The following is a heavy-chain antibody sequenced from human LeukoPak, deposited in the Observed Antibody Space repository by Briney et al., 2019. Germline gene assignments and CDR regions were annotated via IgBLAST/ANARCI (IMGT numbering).Heavy chain of an antibody. V-gene: IGHV4-39*01. D-gene: IGHD1-26*01. J-gene: IGHJ4*02. CDR1: GGSISSSDYY. Sequence: SETLSLTCTVSGGSISSSDYYWGWIRQPPGKGLEWIGAISSSGSPYYNPSLKSRVTISVDSSENQFSLKLSSVTAADTAVYYCARRTSNPVGAIDYWGQGALVTVSS. CDR3: ARRTSNPVGAIDY. CDR2: ISSSGSP.